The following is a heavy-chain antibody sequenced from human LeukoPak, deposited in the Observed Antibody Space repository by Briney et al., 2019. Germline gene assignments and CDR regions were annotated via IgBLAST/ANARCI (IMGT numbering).Heavy chain of an antibody. CDR3: ARANTESIPYYYYYYYMDV. D-gene: IGHD2-21*01. Sequence: GGSLRLSCAASGFTFSSYWMSWVRQAPGKGLDWVANIKQDGSGKYYVDSVKGRFTISRDNAKNSLYLQMNSLRAEDTAVYYCARANTESIPYYYYYYYMDVWGKGTTVTVSS. J-gene: IGHJ6*03. V-gene: IGHV3-7*01. CDR1: GFTFSSYW. CDR2: IKQDGSGK.